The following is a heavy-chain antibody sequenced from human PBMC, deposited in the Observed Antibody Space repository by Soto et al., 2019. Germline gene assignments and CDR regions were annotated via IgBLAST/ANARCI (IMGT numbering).Heavy chain of an antibody. D-gene: IGHD2-15*01. CDR1: GYTFISYY. CDR2: INPSGGST. CDR3: ARLIRGYCSGGSCEGNWFDP. J-gene: IGHJ5*02. V-gene: IGHV1-46*01. Sequence: ASVKVSCNASGYTFISYYMHWVRQAPGQGLEWMGIINPSGGSTSYAQKFQGRVTMTRDTSTSTVYMELSSLRSEDTAVYYCARLIRGYCSGGSCEGNWFDPWG.